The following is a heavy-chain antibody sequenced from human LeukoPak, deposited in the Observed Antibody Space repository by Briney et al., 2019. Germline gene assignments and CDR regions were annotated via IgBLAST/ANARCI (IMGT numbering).Heavy chain of an antibody. J-gene: IGHJ4*02. CDR1: GGSFSGYY. CDR3: ARGVLPRYCSGGSCSPGAVDY. Sequence: SETLSLTCAVYGGSFSGYYWSWIRQPPGKGLEWIGYIYYSGSTNYNPSLKSRVTISVDTSKNQFSLKLSSVTAADTAVYYCARGVLPRYCSGGSCSPGAVDYWGQGTLVTVSS. D-gene: IGHD2-15*01. CDR2: IYYSGST. V-gene: IGHV4-59*01.